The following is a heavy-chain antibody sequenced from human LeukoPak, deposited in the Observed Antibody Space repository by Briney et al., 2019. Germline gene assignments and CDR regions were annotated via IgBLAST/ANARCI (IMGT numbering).Heavy chain of an antibody. J-gene: IGHJ3*02. D-gene: IGHD3-22*01. CDR3: ARASYYYDTSGLGAFDI. V-gene: IGHV3-9*01. CDR1: GFTFDDHA. CDR2: INWDGSRI. Sequence: GGSLRLSCVASGFTFDDHAMYWVRHAPGKGLEWVSGINWDGSRIGYADAVKGRFTISRDSAKNSLYLQMNSLRTEDTALYYCARASYYYDTSGLGAFDIWGQGALVTVSS.